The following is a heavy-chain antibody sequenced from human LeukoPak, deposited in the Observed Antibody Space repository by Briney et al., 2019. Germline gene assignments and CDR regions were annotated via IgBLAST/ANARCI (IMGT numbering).Heavy chain of an antibody. CDR3: ARGRGVGYCSSTSCLFFDY. V-gene: IGHV4-59*12. CDR2: IYYSGST. J-gene: IGHJ4*02. CDR1: GGSISSYY. D-gene: IGHD2-2*01. Sequence: PSETLSLTCTVSGGSISSYYWSWIRQPPGKGLEWIGYIYYSGSTNYNPSLKSRVTISVDTSKNQFSLKLSSVTAADTAVYYCARGRGVGYCSSTSCLFFDYWGQGTLVTVSS.